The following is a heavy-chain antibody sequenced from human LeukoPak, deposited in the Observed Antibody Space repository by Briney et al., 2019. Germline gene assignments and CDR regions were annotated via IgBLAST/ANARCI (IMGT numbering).Heavy chain of an antibody. J-gene: IGHJ4*02. CDR3: ADYRKPQGLDY. CDR1: EFPFRFYA. D-gene: IGHD1-14*01. CDR2: IDASGSDT. Sequence: GGPLRLSWEVPEFPFRFYAMAWVREPRGQGLEGFSAIDASGSDTYYTDSVKGRFTISRDNSKNTVYLQMDSLRVEDMAVYYCADYRKPQGLDYWGQGTLVTVSS. V-gene: IGHV3-23*01.